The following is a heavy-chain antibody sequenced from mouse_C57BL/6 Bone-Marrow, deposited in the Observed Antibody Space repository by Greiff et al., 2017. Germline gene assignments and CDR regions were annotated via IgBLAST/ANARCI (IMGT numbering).Heavy chain of an antibody. CDR2: IDPSDSYT. V-gene: IGHV1-50*01. D-gene: IGHD2-2*01. CDR3: AREGEIYYGCVRGY. J-gene: IGHJ2*01. CDR1: GYTFTSYW. Sequence: QVQLKQPGAELVKPGASVKLSCKASGYTFTSYWMQWVKQRPGQGLEWIGEIDPSDSYTNYNQKFKGKATLTVDTSSSTAYMQLSSLTSEDSAVYYCAREGEIYYGCVRGYWGQGTTLTVSS.